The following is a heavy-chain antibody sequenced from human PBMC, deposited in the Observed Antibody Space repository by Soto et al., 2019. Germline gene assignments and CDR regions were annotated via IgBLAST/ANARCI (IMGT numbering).Heavy chain of an antibody. D-gene: IGHD3-3*01. Sequence: SETLSLTSTVSGGSISSYFWSWIRQPAGKGLEWIGRIYTSGRTNYNPSLKSRVTMSVDTSKNQLSLRLSSVTAADTAVYYCARDGDFWSASYAFYXWGQGTMVTVS. CDR3: ARDGDFWSASYAFYX. J-gene: IGHJ3*02. CDR1: GGSISSYF. CDR2: IYTSGRT. V-gene: IGHV4-4*07.